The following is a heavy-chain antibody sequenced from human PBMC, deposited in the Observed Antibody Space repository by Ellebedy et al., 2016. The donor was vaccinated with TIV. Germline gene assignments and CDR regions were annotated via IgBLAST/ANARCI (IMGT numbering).Heavy chain of an antibody. CDR3: ARGGDSGRDFFYFGLDV. Sequence: MPSETLSLTCSVSGHSVSNYYWSWIRQSAGKGLEWIGRFSTHENTNYNPSLWGRVTMSADTSKNQFFLRLNSVTAADTAIYYCARGGDSGRDFFYFGLDVWGQGTTVTVSS. CDR1: GHSVSNYY. D-gene: IGHD1-26*01. CDR2: FSTHENT. V-gene: IGHV4-4*07. J-gene: IGHJ6*02.